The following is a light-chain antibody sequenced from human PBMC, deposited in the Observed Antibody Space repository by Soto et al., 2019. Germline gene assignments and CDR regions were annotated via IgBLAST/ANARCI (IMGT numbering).Light chain of an antibody. CDR3: QQYGSSPLT. J-gene: IGKJ3*01. CDR2: GAS. V-gene: IGKV3-20*01. CDR1: QSVSSSY. Sequence: EIVLTQSPGTLSLSPGERATLSCRASQSVSSSYLDWYQQKPGQAPRLLIYGASSRATGIPYRFSGSGSGTAFTLTISRLEPEDFAVYYCQQYGSSPLTFGPGTKVYIK.